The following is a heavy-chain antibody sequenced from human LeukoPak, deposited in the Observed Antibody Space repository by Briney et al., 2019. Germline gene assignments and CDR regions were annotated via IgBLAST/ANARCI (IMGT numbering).Heavy chain of an antibody. D-gene: IGHD5/OR15-5a*01. CDR1: GFTFSTYW. V-gene: IGHV3-7*01. CDR3: ARDPESSAFDL. CDR2: IKQDGSVK. J-gene: IGHJ4*02. Sequence: GGPLRLSCAPSGFTFSTYWMSWVRQTPEKGLEFVANIKQDGSVKNYMDSLKGRSTISRDNARESLFLEINSLRGDDTAVYYCARDPESSAFDLWGQGALVTVSS.